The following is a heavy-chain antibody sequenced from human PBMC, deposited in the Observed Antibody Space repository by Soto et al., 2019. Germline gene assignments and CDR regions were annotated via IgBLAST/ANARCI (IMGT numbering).Heavy chain of an antibody. Sequence: VQLVESGGGVVQPGRSLRLSCAASGFTFSSYGMHWVRQAPGKGLEWVAVISYDGSNKYYVDSVKGRFTISRDNSKNTLYLQMNSLRPEDTAVYYCAKGRRWELPPDYWGQGTLVTVSS. CDR1: GFTFSSYG. J-gene: IGHJ4*02. CDR3: AKGRRWELPPDY. V-gene: IGHV3-30*18. CDR2: ISYDGSNK. D-gene: IGHD1-26*01.